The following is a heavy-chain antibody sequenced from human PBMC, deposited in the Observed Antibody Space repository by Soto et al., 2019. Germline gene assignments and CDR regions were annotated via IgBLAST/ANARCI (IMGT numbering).Heavy chain of an antibody. CDR2: IYHSGST. V-gene: IGHV4-4*02. J-gene: IGHJ5*02. D-gene: IGHD6-6*01. CDR3: ARLHIAARLSWFDP. Sequence: PSKTLSLTCAVSGGSISSSNWWSWVRQPPGKGLEWIGEIYHSGSTNYNPSLKSRVTISVDKSKNQFSLKLSSVTAADTAVYYCARLHIAARLSWFDPWGQGTLVTGSS. CDR1: GGSISSSNW.